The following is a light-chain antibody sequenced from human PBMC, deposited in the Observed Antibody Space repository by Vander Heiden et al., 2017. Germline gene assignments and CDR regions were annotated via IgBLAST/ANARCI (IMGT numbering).Light chain of an antibody. CDR3: QQYDTSPIT. Sequence: DIVLTQSPSTLSLSPGERATLPCRTRQSVNSRFLAWYQQRTGQAPRLLIHGAASRATGIADRFSGSGCGTEFTLTISRLEHEDFAVYYCQQYDTSPITFGQGTRLEIK. V-gene: IGKV3-20*01. J-gene: IGKJ5*01. CDR2: GAA. CDR1: QSVNSRF.